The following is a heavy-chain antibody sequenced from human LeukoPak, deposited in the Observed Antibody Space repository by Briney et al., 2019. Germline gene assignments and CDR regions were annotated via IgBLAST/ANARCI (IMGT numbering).Heavy chain of an antibody. CDR3: ARDSGSYCGFDY. V-gene: IGHV3-53*01. CDR2: IYSGGST. D-gene: IGHD1-26*01. Sequence: PGGSLRLSCAASGFTVSSNYMSWVRQAPGKGLGWVSVIYSGGSTYYADSVKGRFTISRDNSKNTLYLQMNSLRAEDTAVYYCARDSGSYCGFDYWGQGTLVTVSS. CDR1: GFTVSSNY. J-gene: IGHJ4*02.